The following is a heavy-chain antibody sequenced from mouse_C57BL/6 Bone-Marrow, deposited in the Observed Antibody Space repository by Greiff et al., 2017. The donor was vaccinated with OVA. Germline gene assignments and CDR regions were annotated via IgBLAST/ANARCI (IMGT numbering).Heavy chain of an antibody. Sequence: DVQLVESGGGLVKPGGSLKLSCAASGFTFSDYGMHWVRQAPEKGLEWVAYISSGSSTIYYADTVKGRFTISRDNAKNTLFLQMTSLRSEDTAMYYCARAGYYGSSLDYWGQGTTLTVSS. J-gene: IGHJ2*01. D-gene: IGHD1-1*01. CDR3: ARAGYYGSSLDY. V-gene: IGHV5-17*01. CDR1: GFTFSDYG. CDR2: ISSGSSTI.